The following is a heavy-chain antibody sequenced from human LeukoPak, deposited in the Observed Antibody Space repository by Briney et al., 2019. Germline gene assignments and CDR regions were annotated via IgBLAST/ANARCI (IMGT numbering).Heavy chain of an antibody. Sequence: GESLKISCKGYGYYFGDYWIAWVRQMPGKGLEWMGIIYPGDSDTRYSPSFQGQVTISADKSISTAYLQWSSLKASDTAMYYCARRGRDGGSNCDYWGQGTLVTVSS. CDR3: ARRGRDGGSNCDY. CDR1: GYYFGDYW. V-gene: IGHV5-51*01. CDR2: IYPGDSDT. D-gene: IGHD5-24*01. J-gene: IGHJ4*02.